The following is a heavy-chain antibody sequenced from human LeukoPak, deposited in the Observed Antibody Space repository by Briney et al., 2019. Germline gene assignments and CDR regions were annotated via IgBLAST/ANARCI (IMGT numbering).Heavy chain of an antibody. D-gene: IGHD3-22*01. CDR3: ARATRPWIVVLPDY. V-gene: IGHV1-2*02. CDR1: GYTFTGYY. Sequence: ASVKVSCKASGYTFTGYYMHWVRQAPGQGLEWMGWINPNSGGTNYAQKFQGRVTMTRDTSICSAYMELSRLRSDDTAVYYCARATRPWIVVLPDYWGQGTLVTVSS. CDR2: INPNSGGT. J-gene: IGHJ4*02.